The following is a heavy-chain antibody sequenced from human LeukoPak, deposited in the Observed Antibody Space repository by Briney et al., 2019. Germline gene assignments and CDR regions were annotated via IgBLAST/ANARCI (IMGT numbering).Heavy chain of an antibody. CDR2: INPNSGDT. Sequence: ASVKVSCKASGYTLTDYYMHWVRQAPGQGLEWMGWINPNSGDTNYAQQFQGRVTVTRDTSIRTAYMDLSRLRSDDTAVYYCARVRPTTGLGYWGQGTLVTVSS. CDR3: ARVRPTTGLGY. CDR1: GYTLTDYY. D-gene: IGHD1-26*01. V-gene: IGHV1-2*02. J-gene: IGHJ4*02.